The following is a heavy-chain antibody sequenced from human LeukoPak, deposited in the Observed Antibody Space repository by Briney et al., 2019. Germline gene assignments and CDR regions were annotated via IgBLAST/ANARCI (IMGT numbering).Heavy chain of an antibody. D-gene: IGHD6-13*01. Sequence: GRSLRLSCAASGFTFSSYGMHWVRQAPGKGLEWVAVIWYDGSNKYYADSVKGRFTISRDNSKNTLYLQMNSLRAEDTAVYYCARDLSEYSSSLDYWGQGTLVTVSS. V-gene: IGHV3-33*08. J-gene: IGHJ4*02. CDR2: IWYDGSNK. CDR1: GFTFSSYG. CDR3: ARDLSEYSSSLDY.